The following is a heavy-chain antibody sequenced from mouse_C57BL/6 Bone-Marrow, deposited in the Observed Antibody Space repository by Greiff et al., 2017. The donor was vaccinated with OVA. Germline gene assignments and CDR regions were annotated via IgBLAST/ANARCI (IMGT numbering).Heavy chain of an antibody. CDR1: GYTFTSYW. J-gene: IGHJ4*01. CDR3: TRSGGSLYAMDY. CDR2: IYPGNSDT. V-gene: IGHV1-5*01. Sequence: VHVKQSGTVLARPGASVKMSCKTSGYTFTSYWMPWVKPRPGQGLEWIGAIYPGNSDTSYNQKFKGKAKLTAVTSASTAYMELSSLTNEDSAVYYCTRSGGSLYAMDYWGQGTSVTVSS. D-gene: IGHD1-1*01.